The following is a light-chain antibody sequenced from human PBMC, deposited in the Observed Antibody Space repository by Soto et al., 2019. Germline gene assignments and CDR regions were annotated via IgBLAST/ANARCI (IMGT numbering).Light chain of an antibody. CDR1: SSDVGGYNY. CDR3: TSYTTSNLSLLV. V-gene: IGLV2-14*03. J-gene: IGLJ1*01. CDR2: DVT. Sequence: QSVLTQPASVSGSPGQSITISCTGTSSDVGGYNYVSWYQHHPGKAPKLIIYDVTNRPSGVSNPFSGSKSGNTASLTISGLQPEDEAYYYSTSYTTSNLSLLVFLPGSMLTVL.